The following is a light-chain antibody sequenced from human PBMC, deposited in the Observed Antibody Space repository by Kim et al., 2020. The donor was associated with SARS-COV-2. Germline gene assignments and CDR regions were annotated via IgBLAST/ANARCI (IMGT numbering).Light chain of an antibody. J-gene: IGKJ5*01. CDR2: DAS. CDR3: QQRDNWPPT. Sequence: SPGERAPLRDRHSKSVTNSLAWSQQKPGQAPRLLIYDASNRATGIPARFSGSGSGTDFTLTISTLEPEDFAVYYCQQRDNWPPTFGHGTRLEIK. CDR1: KSVTNS. V-gene: IGKV3-11*01.